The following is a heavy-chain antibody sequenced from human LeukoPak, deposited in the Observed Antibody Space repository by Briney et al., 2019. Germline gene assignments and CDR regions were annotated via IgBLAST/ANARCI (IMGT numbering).Heavy chain of an antibody. CDR3: ARAIAGRPKRGYYYYMDV. CDR1: GGTFSSYA. CDR2: IIPIFETA. D-gene: IGHD6-6*01. Sequence: ASVKVSCKASGGTFSSYAISWVRQAPGHGLEWMGGIIPIFETANYAQKFQGRVTITADKPTSTAYMELSSLGSEDTAVYYCARAIAGRPKRGYYYYMDVWGKGTTVTVSS. V-gene: IGHV1-69*06. J-gene: IGHJ6*03.